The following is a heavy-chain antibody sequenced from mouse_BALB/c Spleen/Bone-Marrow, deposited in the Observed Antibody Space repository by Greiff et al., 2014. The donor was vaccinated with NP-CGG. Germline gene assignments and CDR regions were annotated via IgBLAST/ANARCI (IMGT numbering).Heavy chain of an antibody. Sequence: VQLQQSGPELVKPGASVKMSCKASGYTFTSYVMHWVKQKPGQGLEWIGYINPYNDGTKYNEKFKGKATLTSDKSFSTAYMELSSLTSEDSAVYYCAYGSSYGRVDYWGQGTSVTVSS. D-gene: IGHD1-1*01. CDR3: AYGSSYGRVDY. J-gene: IGHJ4*01. CDR1: GYTFTSYV. V-gene: IGHV1-14*01. CDR2: INPYNDGT.